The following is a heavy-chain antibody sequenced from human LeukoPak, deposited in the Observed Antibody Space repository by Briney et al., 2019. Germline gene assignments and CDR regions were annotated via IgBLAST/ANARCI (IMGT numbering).Heavy chain of an antibody. CDR1: SASISTYY. V-gene: IGHV4-59*01. Sequence: PSETLSLTCTVASASISTYYWSWIRQPPGKGLEWIGYIHNSGSTSYNPSLKSRLAMSLDTSKNQFSLNLNSVTAADTAVYYCARGIRGAADYWGQGTLVTVSS. CDR3: ARGIRGAADY. CDR2: IHNSGST. J-gene: IGHJ4*02. D-gene: IGHD3-16*01.